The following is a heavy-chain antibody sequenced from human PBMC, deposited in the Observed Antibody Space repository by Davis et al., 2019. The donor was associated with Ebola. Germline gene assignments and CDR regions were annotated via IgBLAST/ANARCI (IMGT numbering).Heavy chain of an antibody. CDR3: AKLEHDY. D-gene: IGHD1/OR15-1a*01. CDR1: GFTFSSYG. CDR2: ISYDGSNK. V-gene: IGHV3-30*18. Sequence: PGGSLRLSCAASGFTFSSYGMHWVRQAPGKGLEWVAVISYDGSNKYYADSVKGRFTISRDNSKNTLYLQMNSLRAEDTAVYYCAKLEHDYWGQGTLVTVSS. J-gene: IGHJ4*02.